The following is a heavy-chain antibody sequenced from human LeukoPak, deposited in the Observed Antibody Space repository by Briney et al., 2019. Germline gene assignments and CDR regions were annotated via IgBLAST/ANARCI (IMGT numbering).Heavy chain of an antibody. V-gene: IGHV4-39*01. Sequence: SETLSLTCTVSGGSISSSSYYWGWIRQPPGKWLEWIGSIYYSGSTYYNPSLKSRVTISVDTSKNQFSLKLSSVTAADTAVYYCARHSRSRVHFDYWGQGTLVTVSS. CDR2: IYYSGST. CDR1: GGSISSSSYY. CDR3: ARHSRSRVHFDY. J-gene: IGHJ4*02.